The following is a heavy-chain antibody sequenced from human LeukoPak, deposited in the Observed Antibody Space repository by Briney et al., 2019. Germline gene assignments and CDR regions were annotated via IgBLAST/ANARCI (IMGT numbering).Heavy chain of an antibody. V-gene: IGHV3-33*01. CDR1: GFTFSNYG. CDR2: IWFDGNNK. Sequence: GGSLRLSCAASGFTFSNYGMHWVRQAPGKGLEWVALIWFDGNNKYYADSVKGRFTISRDISKNTLYLQMNSLRAEDTAVYYCARDGTSTDDYWGQGTLVTVSS. J-gene: IGHJ4*02. CDR3: ARDGTSTDDY. D-gene: IGHD2-2*01.